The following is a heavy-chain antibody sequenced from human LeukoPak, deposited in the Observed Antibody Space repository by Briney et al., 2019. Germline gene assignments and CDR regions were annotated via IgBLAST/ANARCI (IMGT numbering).Heavy chain of an antibody. CDR2: IYPGDSDT. CDR3: ARPRARGYYYGMDV. D-gene: IGHD3-10*01. Sequence: GGSLRLSCAASGFTFSSHWMSWVRRAPGKGLEWMGIIYPGDSDTRYSPSFQGQVTISADKSISTAYLQWSSLKASDTAMYYCARPRARGYYYGMDVWGQGTTVTVSS. V-gene: IGHV5-51*01. CDR1: GFTFSSHW. J-gene: IGHJ6*02.